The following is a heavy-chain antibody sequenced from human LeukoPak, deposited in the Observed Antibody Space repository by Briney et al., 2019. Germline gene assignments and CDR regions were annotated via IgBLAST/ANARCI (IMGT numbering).Heavy chain of an antibody. CDR1: GYSISSGYD. D-gene: IGHD2-2*01. J-gene: IGHJ4*02. Sequence: SETLSLTCAVSGYSISSGYDWGWIRQPPGQGLEWIGIIYHSGNTYYNPSLKSRVTISVDTSKNQFSLNLNSVTSADTAVYYCARKGGPAAPFDYWGQGTLVTVSS. CDR2: IYHSGNT. CDR3: ARKGGPAAPFDY. V-gene: IGHV4-38-2*01.